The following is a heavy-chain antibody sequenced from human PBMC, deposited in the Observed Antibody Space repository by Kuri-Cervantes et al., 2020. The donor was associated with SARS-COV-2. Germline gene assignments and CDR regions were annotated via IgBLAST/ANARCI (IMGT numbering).Heavy chain of an antibody. CDR3: ARDGEYSGYGYFDL. D-gene: IGHD5-12*01. Sequence: GESLKISCAASGFTFSSYAMSWVRQAPGKGLEWVSAISSNGGSTYYANSVKGRFTISRDNSKNTLYLQMGSLRAEDMAVYYCARDGEYSGYGYFDLWGRGTLVTVSS. CDR1: GFTFSSYA. V-gene: IGHV3-64*01. J-gene: IGHJ2*01. CDR2: ISSNGGST.